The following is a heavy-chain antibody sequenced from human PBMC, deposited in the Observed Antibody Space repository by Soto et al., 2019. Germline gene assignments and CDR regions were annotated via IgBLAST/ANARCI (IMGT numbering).Heavy chain of an antibody. CDR3: ARNNYYDSCGYYYFDY. D-gene: IGHD3-22*01. CDR2: IIPIFGTT. Sequence: SVKVSCKASGGTFSSYAISWVRQAPGQGLEWMGGIIPIFGTTKHAQKFQGRVTSTADESTSTVYMELSRLTSEDTALYYCARNNYYDSCGYYYFDYWGQGTPVTVSS. CDR1: GGTFSSYA. V-gene: IGHV1-69*13. J-gene: IGHJ4*02.